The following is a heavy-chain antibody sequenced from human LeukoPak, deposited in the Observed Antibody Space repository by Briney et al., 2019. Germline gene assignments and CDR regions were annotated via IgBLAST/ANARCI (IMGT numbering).Heavy chain of an antibody. J-gene: IGHJ4*02. CDR3: ARCAAAGTVGFDY. CDR2: IIPILGIA. D-gene: IGHD6-13*01. Sequence: ASVKVSCKASGYTFTSYAMHWVRQAPGQRLEWMGRIIPILGIANYAQKFQGRVTITADKSTSTAYMELSSLRSEDTAVYYCARCAAAGTVGFDYWGQGTLVTVSS. CDR1: GYTFTSYA. V-gene: IGHV1-69*04.